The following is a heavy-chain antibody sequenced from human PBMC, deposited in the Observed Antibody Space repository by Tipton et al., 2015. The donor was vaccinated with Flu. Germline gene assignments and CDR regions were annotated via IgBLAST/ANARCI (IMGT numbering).Heavy chain of an antibody. V-gene: IGHV4-4*09. J-gene: IGHJ5*01. Sequence: TLSLTCTVSGGFVSSYYWNWIRQPPGKGLEWIGYIYNNQYTKYNPSLKSRVTVSVDPSMSQFSLRLTSVTAADTAIYYCARRDFSNYVSEPKNWFDSWGLGTLVTVSS. CDR2: IYNNQYT. D-gene: IGHD4-11*01. CDR1: GGFVSSYY. CDR3: ARRDFSNYVSEPKNWFDS.